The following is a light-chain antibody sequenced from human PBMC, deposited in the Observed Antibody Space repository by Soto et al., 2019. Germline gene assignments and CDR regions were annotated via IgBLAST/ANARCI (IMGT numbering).Light chain of an antibody. CDR3: QHYNNWPPWT. V-gene: IGKV3-15*01. CDR1: QSVSSN. CDR2: GAS. Sequence: EIVMTQSPDTLSVSLRERATLSCRASQSVSSNLAWYQQKPGQVPRLLIYGASTRATGVPARFSGSGSGTEFTLTISSLQSEDFAVYYCQHYNNWPPWTFGQGTKVEVK. J-gene: IGKJ1*01.